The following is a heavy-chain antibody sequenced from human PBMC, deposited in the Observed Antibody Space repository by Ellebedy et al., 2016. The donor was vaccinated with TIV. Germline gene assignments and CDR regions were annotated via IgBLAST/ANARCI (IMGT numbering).Heavy chain of an antibody. CDR2: LSSYNGNT. CDR1: GYTFTSYG. CDR3: ARIGGGVSGTSFDV. J-gene: IGHJ3*01. V-gene: IGHV1-18*04. D-gene: IGHD3-16*01. Sequence: AASVKVSCKASGYTFTSYGLSWVRQAPGRGLEWMGWLSSYNGNTKYAQKFQGRVTMTTDTSTSTTYMELRGLRSDDPALYYCARIGGGVSGTSFDVWGQGTIVTVSS.